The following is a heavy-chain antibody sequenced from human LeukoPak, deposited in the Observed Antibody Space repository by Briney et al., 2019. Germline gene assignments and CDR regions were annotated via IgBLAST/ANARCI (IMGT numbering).Heavy chain of an antibody. J-gene: IGHJ6*03. Sequence: SETLSLTCTVSGGSISSSSYYWGWIRQPPGKGLEWIGTIYYSGSTYYNPSLKSRVTISVDTSKNQLSLKLSSVTAADTAVYYCARVGGRGYFDWLLHYYYYYYMDVWGKGTTVTVSS. CDR1: GGSISSSSYY. V-gene: IGHV4-39*07. D-gene: IGHD3-9*01. CDR2: IYYSGST. CDR3: ARVGGRGYFDWLLHYYYYYYMDV.